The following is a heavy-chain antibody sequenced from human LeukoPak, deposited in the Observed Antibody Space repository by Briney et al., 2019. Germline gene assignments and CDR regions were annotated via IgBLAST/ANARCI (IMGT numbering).Heavy chain of an antibody. CDR3: AKQSSGWLSEYFDY. CDR1: GFTFSSYA. V-gene: IGHV3-23*01. CDR2: LSGSGGST. J-gene: IGHJ4*02. Sequence: PGGSLRLSCAASGFTFSSYAMSWVRQAPGKGLERVSVLSGSGGSTDYADSMKGRFTISRDNSKNTLYLQMNSLRVEDTAVYYCAKQSSGWLSEYFDYWGQGTPVTVSS. D-gene: IGHD6-19*01.